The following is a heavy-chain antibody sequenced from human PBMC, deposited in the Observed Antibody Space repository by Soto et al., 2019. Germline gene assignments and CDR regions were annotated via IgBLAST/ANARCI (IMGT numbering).Heavy chain of an antibody. CDR3: ARARFPSYNWNYEEAFHKNWFDP. CDR2: IYPGDSDT. CDR1: GYSFTSYW. V-gene: IGHV5-51*01. D-gene: IGHD1-7*01. J-gene: IGHJ5*02. Sequence: PGESLKISCKGSGYSFTSYWIGWVRQMPGKGLEWMGIIYPGDSDTRYSPSFQGQVTISADKSISTAYLQWSSLKASDTAMYYCARARFPSYNWNYEEAFHKNWFDPWGQGTLVTVSS.